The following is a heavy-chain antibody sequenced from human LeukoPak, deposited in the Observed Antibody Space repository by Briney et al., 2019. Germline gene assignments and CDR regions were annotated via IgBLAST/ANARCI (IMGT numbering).Heavy chain of an antibody. CDR2: ISGSGDTT. CDR3: AKDEREVGATTELVDS. Sequence: GRSLRLSCAASGFTFSSYGMHWVRQAPGKGLEWVSTISGSGDTTYYTDSVKGRFTFSRDNSKSALFLQMHSLRAEDTAVYYCAKDEREVGATTELVDSWGQGTLVTVSS. CDR1: GFTFSSYG. V-gene: IGHV3-23*01. J-gene: IGHJ4*02. D-gene: IGHD1-26*01.